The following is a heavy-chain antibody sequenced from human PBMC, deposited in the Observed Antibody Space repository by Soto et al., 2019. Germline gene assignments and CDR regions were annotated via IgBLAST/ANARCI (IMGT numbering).Heavy chain of an antibody. J-gene: IGHJ6*03. CDR2: IYYSGST. CDR1: GGSISSYY. V-gene: IGHV4-59*01. D-gene: IGHD3-9*01. CDR3: ARATCNYDILTGYYGFFYYYYMAV. Sequence: SETLSLTCTVSGGSISSYYWSWIRQPPGKGLEWIGYIYYSGSTNYNPSLKSRVTISVDTSKNQFSLKLSSVTAADTAVYYCARATCNYDILTGYYGFFYYYYMAVWGKGTTVTVSS.